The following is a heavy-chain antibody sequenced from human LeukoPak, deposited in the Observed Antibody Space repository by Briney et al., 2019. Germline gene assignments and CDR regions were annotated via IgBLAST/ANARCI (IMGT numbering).Heavy chain of an antibody. CDR3: ARASPWLSNDAFDI. V-gene: IGHV4-59*01. D-gene: IGHD3-22*01. Sequence: SETLSLTCTVSGGSISSYYWSWIRQPPGKGLEWIGYIYYSGSTNYNPSLESRVTISVDTSKNQFSLKLSSVTAADMAVYYCARASPWLSNDAFDIWGQGTMVTVSS. CDR1: GGSISSYY. J-gene: IGHJ3*02. CDR2: IYYSGST.